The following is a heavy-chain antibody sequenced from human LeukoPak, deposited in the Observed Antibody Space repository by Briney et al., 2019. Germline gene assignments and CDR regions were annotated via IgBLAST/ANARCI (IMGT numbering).Heavy chain of an antibody. V-gene: IGHV1-46*01. CDR1: GYTFTIYY. Sequence: GASVKVSCKASGYTFTIYYMHWVRQAPGQGLEWMGIINPSGGSTSYAQKFQGRVTMTRDMSTSTAYMELSSLRSEDTAVYYCARDHQYGDYDGTFDYWGQGTLVTVSS. D-gene: IGHD4-17*01. CDR3: ARDHQYGDYDGTFDY. CDR2: INPSGGST. J-gene: IGHJ4*02.